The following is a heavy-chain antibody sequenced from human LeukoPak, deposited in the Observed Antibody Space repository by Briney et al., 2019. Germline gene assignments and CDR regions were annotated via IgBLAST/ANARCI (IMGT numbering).Heavy chain of an antibody. D-gene: IGHD1-26*01. CDR1: GFIFSSYA. Sequence: GGSLRLSCAASGFIFSSYAMSWVRQAPGKGLEWVSYISNSGSTIHYADSVKGRFTISRDIAKSSLYLQMNSLRAEDTAVYYCARKTSGSYGYFDYWGQGTLVTVSS. V-gene: IGHV3-48*01. J-gene: IGHJ4*02. CDR3: ARKTSGSYGYFDY. CDR2: ISNSGSTI.